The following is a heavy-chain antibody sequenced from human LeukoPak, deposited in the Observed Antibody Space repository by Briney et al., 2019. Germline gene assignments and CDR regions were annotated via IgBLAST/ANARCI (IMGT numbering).Heavy chain of an antibody. V-gene: IGHV3-30*19. Sequence: GGSLRLSCAASGFTFSSYGMHWVRQAPGKGLEWVAVMSFDGSNKYYADSVKGRFTISRDNSENTLYLQMNSLRAEDTALYYCARDPRRSSQTGYFDYWGQGTLVTVSS. CDR2: MSFDGSNK. D-gene: IGHD6-13*01. CDR1: GFTFSSYG. J-gene: IGHJ4*02. CDR3: ARDPRRSSQTGYFDY.